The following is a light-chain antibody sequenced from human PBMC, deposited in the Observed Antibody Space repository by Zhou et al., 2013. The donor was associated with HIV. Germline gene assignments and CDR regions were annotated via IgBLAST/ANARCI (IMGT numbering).Light chain of an antibody. CDR2: KVS. CDR3: IARFTLAFRST. J-gene: IGKJ5*01. V-gene: IGKV2-30*02. CDR1: QSLVHSDGNTY. Sequence: DAVMTQSPLSLPVTLGQPASISCRSSQSLVHSDGNTYLNWFQQRPGQSPRRLISKVSNRDSGVPDRFSGSGSGTDFTLKISRVEAEDVAVYYCIARFTLAFRSTFGQGTR.